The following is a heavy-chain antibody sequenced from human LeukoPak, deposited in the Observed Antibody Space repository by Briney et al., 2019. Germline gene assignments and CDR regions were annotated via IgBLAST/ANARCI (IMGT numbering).Heavy chain of an antibody. J-gene: IGHJ6*02. V-gene: IGHV3-30*18. Sequence: PGGSLRLSCAASGFTFSNYSMNWVRQAPGKGLEWVAVISYDGSNKYYADSVKGRFTISRDNSKNTLYLQMNSLRAEDTAVYYCAKVLVAADYYYYYGMDVWGQGTTVTVSS. CDR2: ISYDGSNK. D-gene: IGHD2-15*01. CDR1: GFTFSNYS. CDR3: AKVLVAADYYYYYGMDV.